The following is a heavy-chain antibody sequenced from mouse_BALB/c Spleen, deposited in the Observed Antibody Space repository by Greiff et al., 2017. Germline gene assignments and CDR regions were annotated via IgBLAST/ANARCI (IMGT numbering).Heavy chain of an antibody. D-gene: IGHD2-4*01. V-gene: IGHV1-7*01. Sequence: VKLQQSGAELAKPGASVKMSCKASGYTFTSYWMHWVKQRPGQGLEWIGYINPSTGYTEYNQKFKDKATLTADKSSSTAYMQLSSLTSEDSAVYYCARVGYYDYDGVDYWGQGTTLTVSS. J-gene: IGHJ2*01. CDR2: INPSTGYT. CDR1: GYTFTSYW. CDR3: ARVGYYDYDGVDY.